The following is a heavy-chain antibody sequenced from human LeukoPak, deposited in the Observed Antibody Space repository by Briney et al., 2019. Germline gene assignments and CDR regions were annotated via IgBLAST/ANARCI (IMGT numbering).Heavy chain of an antibody. V-gene: IGHV1-46*01. Sequence: ASVKVSCKASGYTFTSYYMHWVRQAPGQGLEWVGIINPSGGSTSYAQKSQGRVTMTRDTSTSTVYMELSSLRSEDTAVYYCARVGGPQLAIDYFDYWGQGTLVTVSS. CDR1: GYTFTSYY. D-gene: IGHD6-6*01. J-gene: IGHJ4*02. CDR2: INPSGGST. CDR3: ARVGGPQLAIDYFDY.